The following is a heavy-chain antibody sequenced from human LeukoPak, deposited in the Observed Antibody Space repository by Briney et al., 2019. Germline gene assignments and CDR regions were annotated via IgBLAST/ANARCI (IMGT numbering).Heavy chain of an antibody. J-gene: IGHJ6*03. D-gene: IGHD5-18*01. CDR2: IYYSGTT. CDR3: ARARGYSYGSYVDV. CDR1: DGSISSHY. V-gene: IGHV4-59*11. Sequence: SETLSLTCNISDGSISSHYWSWIRQPPGKGLEWIGYIYYSGTTNYNPSLKSRVTVSINTSKNQFSLRLTSVTAADTAVYYCARARGYSYGSYVDVWGKGTTVTVSS.